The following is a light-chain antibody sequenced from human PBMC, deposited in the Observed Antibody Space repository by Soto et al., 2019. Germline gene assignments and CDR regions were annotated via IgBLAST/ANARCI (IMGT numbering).Light chain of an antibody. CDR2: WAS. CDR3: QQYYSTPVT. V-gene: IGKV4-1*01. CDR1: LSVLYSSNYQNY. Sequence: DIVLTQSPDSLAMSLGERATINCKSSLSVLYSSNYQNYLAWYQQKPGQPPKLLIYWASTRESGVPDRFSGSGSGTDFTLTINSLQAEDVAVYYCQQYYSTPVTFGQGTRLEIK. J-gene: IGKJ5*01.